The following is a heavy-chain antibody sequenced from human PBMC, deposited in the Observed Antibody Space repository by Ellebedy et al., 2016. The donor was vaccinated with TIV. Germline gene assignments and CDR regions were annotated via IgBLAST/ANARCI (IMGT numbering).Heavy chain of an antibody. CDR3: ARDHPIDL. V-gene: IGHV3-23*01. Sequence: GESLKISXAASGFTFSSYWMSWVRQAPGKGLEWVSAISGSGGSTYYADSVKGRFTISRDNSKNTLYLQMNSLRAEDTAVYYCARDHPIDLWGRGTLVTVSS. J-gene: IGHJ2*01. CDR2: ISGSGGST. CDR1: GFTFSSYW.